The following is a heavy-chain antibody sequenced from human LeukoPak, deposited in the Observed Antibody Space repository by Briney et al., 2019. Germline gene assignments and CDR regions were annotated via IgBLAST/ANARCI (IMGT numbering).Heavy chain of an antibody. D-gene: IGHD2-2*02. CDR2: IIPIFGTA. CDR3: ARDPHIYCSRTSCYTYFYYMDV. CDR1: GGTFSSYA. Sequence: SVKVSCKASGGTFSSYAISWVRQAPGQGLEWMGGIIPIFGTANYAQKFQGRVTVTADKSTNTAYMELSSLRSEDTAVYYCARDPHIYCSRTSCYTYFYYMDVWGIGTTVTVSS. V-gene: IGHV1-69*06. J-gene: IGHJ6*03.